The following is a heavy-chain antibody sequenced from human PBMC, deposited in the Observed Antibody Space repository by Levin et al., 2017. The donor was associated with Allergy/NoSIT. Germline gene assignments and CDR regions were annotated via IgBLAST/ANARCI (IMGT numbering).Heavy chain of an antibody. Sequence: SVKVSCKASGYTFTSYEINWVRQATGQGLEWMGWMNPNTGNTRFAQKFQGRVTMTSDTSISTAYMDLSSLRSEDTAVYYCARAPTYSTSWYYFDNWGQGTLVTVSS. D-gene: IGHD6-13*01. CDR1: GYTFTSYE. V-gene: IGHV1-8*01. CDR2: MNPNTGNT. CDR3: ARAPTYSTSWYYFDN. J-gene: IGHJ4*02.